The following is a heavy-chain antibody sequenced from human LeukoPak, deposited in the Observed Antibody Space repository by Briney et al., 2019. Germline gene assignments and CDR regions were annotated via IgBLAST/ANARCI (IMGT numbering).Heavy chain of an antibody. CDR2: IYARGST. V-gene: IGHV4-4*09. J-gene: IGHJ4*02. Sequence: SETLSLTCSVSDDSIGDYYWSWIWQSPGKGLEWIGYIYARGSTKYNSSLKSRVTISIDTSKSQFSLKLSSVTAADTAVYYCARHPYYDFWSGPYFDYWSQGTLVTVSS. CDR1: DDSIGDYY. CDR3: ARHPYYDFWSGPYFDY. D-gene: IGHD3-3*01.